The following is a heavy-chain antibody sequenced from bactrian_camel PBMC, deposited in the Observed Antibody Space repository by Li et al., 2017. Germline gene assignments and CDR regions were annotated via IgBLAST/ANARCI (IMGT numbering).Heavy chain of an antibody. CDR3: TRPKSSVQGLGFINFCNWSDDFNY. V-gene: IGHV3S55*01. CDR2: IDSEGST. J-gene: IGHJ4*01. D-gene: IGHD3*01. Sequence: HVQLVESGGGSVQSGGSLRLSCASSGAALGRYCTAWFRQAPGKERERVADIDSEGSTTYADSVKGRFIISQDNAQNTLYLQMNSLKPEDTAMYYCTRPKSSVQGLGFINFCNWSDDFNYWGQGTQVTVS. CDR1: GAALGRYC.